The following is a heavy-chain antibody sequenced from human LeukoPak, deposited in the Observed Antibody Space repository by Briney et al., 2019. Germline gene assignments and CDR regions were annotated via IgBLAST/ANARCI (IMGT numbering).Heavy chain of an antibody. J-gene: IGHJ4*02. V-gene: IGHV3-21*01. CDR3: ARGIVVVPAAIDLPYYFDY. CDR1: GFTFSNYS. Sequence: GGSLRLSCAASGFTFSNYSMNWVRQAPGKGLEWVSSISSSSSYIYYADSVKGRFTISRDNAKNSLYLQMNSLRAEDTAVYYCARGIVVVPAAIDLPYYFDYWGQGTLVTISS. D-gene: IGHD2-2*01. CDR2: ISSSSSYI.